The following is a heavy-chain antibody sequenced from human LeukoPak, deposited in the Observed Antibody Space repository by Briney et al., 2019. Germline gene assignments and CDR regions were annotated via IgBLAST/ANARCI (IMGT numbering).Heavy chain of an antibody. Sequence: SETLSLTCDVSKDPIISFDHSWSWIRHFPGKGLEWMGYRHSTGNSYYNPSLKSRVTISVDTSKNQFSLKLSSVTAADTAVCYCARDSPGSAFDIWGQGTMVTVSS. CDR3: ARDSPGSAFDI. CDR2: RHSTGNS. CDR1: KDPIISFDHS. V-gene: IGHV4-30-4*07. J-gene: IGHJ3*02.